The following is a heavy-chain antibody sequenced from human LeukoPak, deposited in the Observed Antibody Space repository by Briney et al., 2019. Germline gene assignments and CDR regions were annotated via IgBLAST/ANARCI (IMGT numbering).Heavy chain of an antibody. CDR2: IPNDATKK. J-gene: IGHJ4*02. CDR1: GFTFSTYA. Sequence: GGSLRLSCAASGFTFSTYAMHWVRQAPGKGLEWVAVIPNDATKKYYADSVKGRSTISRDNSESTLYLQMNSLRAEDTAVYYCAKDMNTVTTTFDYWGQGTLVTVSS. V-gene: IGHV3-30*18. CDR3: AKDMNTVTTTFDY. D-gene: IGHD4-17*01.